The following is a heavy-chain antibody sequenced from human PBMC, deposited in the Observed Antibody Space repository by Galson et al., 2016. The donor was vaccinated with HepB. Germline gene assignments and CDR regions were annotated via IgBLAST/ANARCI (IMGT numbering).Heavy chain of an antibody. CDR3: ASDDILTGYYHAFDI. V-gene: IGHV3-23*01. CDR2: ISNNGGST. J-gene: IGHJ3*02. Sequence: SLRLSCAASGFTFSSYAMSWVRQAPGKGLEWVSAISNNGGSTYYADSVKGRFTISRDNSKNTLYLQMNSLRAEDTAVYYCASDDILTGYYHAFDIWGQGTMVTVSS. D-gene: IGHD3-9*01. CDR1: GFTFSSYA.